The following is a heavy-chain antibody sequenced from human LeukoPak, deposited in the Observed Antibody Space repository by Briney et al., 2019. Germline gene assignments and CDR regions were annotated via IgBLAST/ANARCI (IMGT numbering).Heavy chain of an antibody. V-gene: IGHV4-31*03. Sequence: SQTLSLTCTVSSGSVSSGGYYWSRIRRHPGKGLEWIGYIYYSGSTYYNPSLKSRVTISVDTSKNQFSLKLSSVTAADTAVYYCAREDVVTAIGTYYFDYWGQGTLVTVSS. CDR3: AREDVVTAIGTYYFDY. CDR1: SGSVSSGGYY. J-gene: IGHJ4*02. CDR2: IYYSGST. D-gene: IGHD5-18*01.